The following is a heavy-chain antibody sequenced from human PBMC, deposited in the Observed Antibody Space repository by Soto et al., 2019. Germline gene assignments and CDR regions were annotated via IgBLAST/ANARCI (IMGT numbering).Heavy chain of an antibody. Sequence: HLVESGGGVVQPGKSLRLSCAASKFTFSTYDMHWVRQAPGKGLEWVAVVSYDGNKRYYADSVRGRFTISRDNSKNTVYLEMNSLRPEDTAFYFFAKGRNSPGCYYREVTYWGQGTRSPSPQ. V-gene: IGHV3-30*18. CDR2: VSYDGNKR. CDR3: AKGRNSPGCYYREVTY. CDR1: KFTFSTYD. D-gene: IGHD6-19*01. J-gene: IGHJ4*02.